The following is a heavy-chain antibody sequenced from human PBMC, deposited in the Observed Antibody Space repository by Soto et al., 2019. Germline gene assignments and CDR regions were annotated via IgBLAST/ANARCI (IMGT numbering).Heavy chain of an antibody. D-gene: IGHD6-13*01. CDR3: ARVRLVTSGSFSFAMDV. CDR1: GGSISSGDYY. V-gene: IGHV4-30-4*01. J-gene: IGHJ6*02. Sequence: QEQLQESGPGLVKPSQTLSLTCTVSGGSISSGDYYWSWIRQPPGKGLEWIGYIYYSGSTYYNPSLKSQVTISIDTSKNQFSLKLSSVTAADTAVYYCARVRLVTSGSFSFAMDVWGQGTTVTVSS. CDR2: IYYSGST.